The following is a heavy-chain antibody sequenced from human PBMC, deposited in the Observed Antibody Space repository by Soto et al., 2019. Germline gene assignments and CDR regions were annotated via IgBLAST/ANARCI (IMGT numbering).Heavy chain of an antibody. CDR3: ARARGNYYYYGMDV. D-gene: IGHD1-26*01. V-gene: IGHV4-39*01. CDR2: MYYSGST. J-gene: IGHJ6*02. Sequence: SETLSLTCTVSGGAISSSNYYWCWIRQPPGKGLEWIGSMYYSGSTYYNPSLKSRVTISADTSKNQFSLKLGSVIAADTAVYYCARARGNYYYYGMDVWGQGTTVTAP. CDR1: GGAISSSNYY.